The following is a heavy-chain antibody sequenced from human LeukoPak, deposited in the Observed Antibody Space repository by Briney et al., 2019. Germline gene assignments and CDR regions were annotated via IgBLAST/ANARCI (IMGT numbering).Heavy chain of an antibody. V-gene: IGHV3-33*01. J-gene: IGHJ4*02. CDR2: IWYDVSNK. Sequence: GGSLRLSCAASGFTFSSYGMHWVRQAPGKGLEWVAVIWYDVSNKYYADSVKGRFTISRDNSKNTLYLQMNSLRAEDTAVYYCAREKTEFNYDILTGYDYWGQGTLVTVSS. CDR1: GFTFSSYG. D-gene: IGHD3-9*01. CDR3: AREKTEFNYDILTGYDY.